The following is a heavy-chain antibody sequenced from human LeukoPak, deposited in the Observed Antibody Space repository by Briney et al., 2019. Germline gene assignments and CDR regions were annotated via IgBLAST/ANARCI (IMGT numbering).Heavy chain of an antibody. CDR2: IYDSGRT. CDR1: GGSISSYY. Sequence: SETLSLTCTVSGGSISSYYWSWIRQPPGKGLEWIGYIYDSGRTNYNPSLKSRVTISVDTSKNQFSLKLSSVTAADTAVYYCASQGGANWGPPRNFDYWGQGTLVTVSS. V-gene: IGHV4-59*08. D-gene: IGHD7-27*01. CDR3: ASQGGANWGPPRNFDY. J-gene: IGHJ4*02.